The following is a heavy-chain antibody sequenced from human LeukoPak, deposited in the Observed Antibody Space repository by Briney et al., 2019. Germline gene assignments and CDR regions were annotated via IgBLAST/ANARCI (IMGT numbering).Heavy chain of an antibody. CDR3: ARSITMVRGVLP. J-gene: IGHJ5*02. Sequence: PSETLSLTCALYGGSFSGYYWSWIRQPPGKGLEWIGEINHSGSTNYNPSLKSRVTISVDTSKNQFSLKLSSVTAADTAVYYCARSITMVRGVLPWGQGTLVAVSS. CDR2: INHSGST. CDR1: GGSFSGYY. D-gene: IGHD3-10*01. V-gene: IGHV4-34*01.